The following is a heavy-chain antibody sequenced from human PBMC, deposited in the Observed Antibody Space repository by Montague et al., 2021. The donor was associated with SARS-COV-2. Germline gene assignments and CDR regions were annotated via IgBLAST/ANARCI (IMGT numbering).Heavy chain of an antibody. V-gene: IGHV4-59*01. CDR3: ARTIVVVSAASRYFDL. CDR1: GGSTSSYY. D-gene: IGHD2-2*01. J-gene: IGHJ2*01. CDR2: IYYSGST. Sequence: SETLSLTCTVSGGSTSSYYWSWIRQPLGKGLEWIGCIYYSGSTNYNPSLKSRVTISVDTSKTQFSLKLNSVPAADTAVYYCARTIVVVSAASRYFDLWGRGTLVTVSS.